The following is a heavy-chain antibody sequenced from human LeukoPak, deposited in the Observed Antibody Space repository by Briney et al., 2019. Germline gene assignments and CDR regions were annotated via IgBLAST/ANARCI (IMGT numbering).Heavy chain of an antibody. CDR3: AKSWVAAPPYYFDY. V-gene: IGHV3-23*01. CDR2: ISGSGGST. CDR1: GFTFGDYA. Sequence: GGSLRLSCTASGFTFGDYAMSWFRQAPGKGLEWVSAISGSGGSTYYADSVKGRFTISRDNSKNTLYLQMNSLRAEDTAVYYCAKSWVAAPPYYFDYWGQGTLVTVSS. J-gene: IGHJ4*02. D-gene: IGHD2-15*01.